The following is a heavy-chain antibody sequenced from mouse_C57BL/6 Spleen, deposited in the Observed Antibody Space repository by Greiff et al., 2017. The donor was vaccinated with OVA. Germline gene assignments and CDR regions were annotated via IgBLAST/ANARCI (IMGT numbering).Heavy chain of an antibody. D-gene: IGHD1-1*01. Sequence: QVQLKEPGTELVKPGASVKLSCKASGYTFTSYWMHWVKQRPGQGLEWIGNINPSNGGTNYNEKFKSKATLTVDKSSSTAYMQLSSLTSEDSAVYDCARERGITTVVGRYFDVWGTGTTVTVSS. V-gene: IGHV1-53*01. CDR2: INPSNGGT. CDR3: ARERGITTVVGRYFDV. J-gene: IGHJ1*03. CDR1: GYTFTSYW.